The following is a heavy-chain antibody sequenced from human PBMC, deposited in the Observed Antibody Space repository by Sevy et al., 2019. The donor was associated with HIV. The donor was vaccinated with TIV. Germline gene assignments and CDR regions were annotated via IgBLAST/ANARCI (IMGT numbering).Heavy chain of an antibody. D-gene: IGHD5-18*01. V-gene: IGHV3-66*01. CDR3: ARGKSGYGYALNY. CDR1: GFTFRSHW. J-gene: IGHJ4*02. Sequence: GGSLRLSCAASGFTFRSHWMTWVRQAPGKGLEGVSVIHSDDTTYHADSVKDRFTISRDNFKNTLYLHMSSLRAEDTAVYYCARGKSGYGYALNYWGQGTLVTVSS. CDR2: IHSDDTT.